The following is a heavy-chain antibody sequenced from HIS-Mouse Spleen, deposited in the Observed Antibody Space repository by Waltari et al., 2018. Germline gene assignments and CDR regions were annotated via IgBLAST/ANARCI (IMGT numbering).Heavy chain of an antibody. V-gene: IGHV4-39*07. J-gene: IGHJ2*01. Sequence: QLQLQESGPGLVKPSETLSLTCTVSGGSLSSSTYHRGWIRQPPGKGLVWIGSIYYSGSTYYNPSLKSRVTISVDTSKNQFSLKLSSVTAADTAVYYCAREIPYSSSWYDWYFDLWGRGTLVTVSS. D-gene: IGHD6-13*01. CDR1: GGSLSSSTYH. CDR2: IYYSGST. CDR3: AREIPYSSSWYDWYFDL.